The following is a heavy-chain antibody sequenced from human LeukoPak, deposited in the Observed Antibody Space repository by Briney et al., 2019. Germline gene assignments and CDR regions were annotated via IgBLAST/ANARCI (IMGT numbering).Heavy chain of an antibody. CDR1: GGSISSGGYY. Sequence: PSETLSLTCTVSGGSISSGGYYWGWIRQPPGKGLEWIGSIYYSGSTYYNPSLKSRVTISVDTSKNQFSLKLSSVTAADTAVYYCARGRGGYPRDAFDIWGQGTMVTVSS. CDR2: IYYSGST. CDR3: ARGRGGYPRDAFDI. D-gene: IGHD3-16*02. V-gene: IGHV4-39*07. J-gene: IGHJ3*02.